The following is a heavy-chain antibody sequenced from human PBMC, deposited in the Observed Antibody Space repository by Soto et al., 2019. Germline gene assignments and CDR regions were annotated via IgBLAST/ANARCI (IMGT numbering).Heavy chain of an antibody. CDR2: ISTYNGRT. J-gene: IGHJ6*02. V-gene: IGHV1-18*01. Sequence: GASVKVSCKASGYSFINYGFSWVRQAPGQGLQWMGWISTYNGRTNYAQKFQGRVTITRDTSASTAYMELSSLRSEDTAVYYCARGGAYYDSSGYYYYYYGMDVWGQGTTVTVSS. D-gene: IGHD3-22*01. CDR3: ARGGAYYDSSGYYYYYYGMDV. CDR1: GYSFINYG.